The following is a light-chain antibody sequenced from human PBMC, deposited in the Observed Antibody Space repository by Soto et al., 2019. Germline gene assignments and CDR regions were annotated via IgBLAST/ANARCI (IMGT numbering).Light chain of an antibody. CDR3: QQAASFPIT. CDR1: QGIDNH. J-gene: IGKJ5*01. V-gene: IGKV1-27*01. Sequence: IQMTQSPSSLSASVGDRVTFPCRASQGIDNHLAWFQQKPGKAPNLLIYAASTLQSGVPSRFTGSGSGTEFTLTINNLQPEDFATYYCQQAASFPITFGQGTRLEIK. CDR2: AAS.